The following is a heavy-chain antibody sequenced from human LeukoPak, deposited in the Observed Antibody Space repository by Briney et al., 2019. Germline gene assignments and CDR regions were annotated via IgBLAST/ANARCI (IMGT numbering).Heavy chain of an antibody. Sequence: PSETLSLTCAVYGGSFSGYYWSWIRQPPGKGLEWIGEINHSGSTNYNPSLKSRVTISVDTSKNQFSLKLSSVTAADTAVYYCARAEYYYGSGSYYRTPFDYSGQGTLVTVSS. CDR2: INHSGST. CDR1: GGSFSGYY. V-gene: IGHV4-34*01. CDR3: ARAEYYYGSGSYYRTPFDY. J-gene: IGHJ4*02. D-gene: IGHD3-10*01.